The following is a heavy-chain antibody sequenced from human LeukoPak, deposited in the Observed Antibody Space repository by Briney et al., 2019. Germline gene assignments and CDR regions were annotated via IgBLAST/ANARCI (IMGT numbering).Heavy chain of an antibody. CDR2: IRYDGSNK. V-gene: IGHV3-30*02. CDR1: GFTFSIYW. D-gene: IGHD6-13*01. Sequence: GGSLRLSCAASGFTFSIYWMSWVRQAPGKGLEWVAFIRYDGSNKYYADSVKGRFTISRDNSKNTLYLQMNSLRAEDTAVYYCAKGEIAALRDWGQGTLVTVSS. J-gene: IGHJ4*02. CDR3: AKGEIAALRD.